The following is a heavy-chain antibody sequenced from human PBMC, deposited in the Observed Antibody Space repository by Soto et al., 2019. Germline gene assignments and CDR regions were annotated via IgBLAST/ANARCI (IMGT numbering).Heavy chain of an antibody. CDR2: SSPRGDTI. CDR3: AKGPHTNVGWPYYFES. Sequence: GGSLRLSCVASGFSLANYPMNWVRQTPGKGLEWISYSSPRGDTIYYADSVEGRFTISRDNARNSLSLHMSSLRDEDSALYYCAKGPHTNVGWPYYFESWGQGVPVTVSS. V-gene: IGHV3-48*02. J-gene: IGHJ4*02. CDR1: GFSLANYP. D-gene: IGHD6-19*01.